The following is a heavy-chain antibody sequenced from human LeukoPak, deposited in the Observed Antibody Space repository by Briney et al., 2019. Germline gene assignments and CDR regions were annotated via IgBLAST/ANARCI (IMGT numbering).Heavy chain of an antibody. Sequence: GGSLRLSCAASGFTFSSYGMHWVRQAPGKGLEWVAVISYDGSNKYYADSVEGRFTISRDNSKNTLYLQMNSLRAEDTAVYYCAKDGYGSGPNGAFDIWGQGTMVTVSS. CDR3: AKDGYGSGPNGAFDI. CDR1: GFTFSSYG. V-gene: IGHV3-30*18. J-gene: IGHJ3*02. D-gene: IGHD3-10*01. CDR2: ISYDGSNK.